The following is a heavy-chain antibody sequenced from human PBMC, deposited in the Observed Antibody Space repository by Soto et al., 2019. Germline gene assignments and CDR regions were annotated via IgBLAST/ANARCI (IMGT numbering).Heavy chain of an antibody. CDR1: GDSVSRYY. J-gene: IGHJ6*02. CDR3: ARAPTYSYGSGTHYYFYAMDV. Sequence: PSETLSLTCTVSGDSVSRYYWNWIRQPPGKGLEWIGYIYNSGSTNYNPSLKSRVTISVDTSKNQFSLTLTSVTAADTAVYYCARAPTYSYGSGTHYYFYAMDVWGQGTTVTVSS. D-gene: IGHD3-10*01. V-gene: IGHV4-59*02. CDR2: IYNSGST.